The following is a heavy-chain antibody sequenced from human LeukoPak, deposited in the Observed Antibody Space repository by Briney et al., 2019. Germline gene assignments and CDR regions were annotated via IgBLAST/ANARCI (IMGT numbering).Heavy chain of an antibody. Sequence: EASVKVSCKASGYTFTGYYMHWVRQAPGQGLEWMGWINPNSGGTNYAQKFQGRVTMTRDTSISTAYMELSRLRSDDTAVYYCARDPGYGELLPHVYWGQGTLVTVSS. D-gene: IGHD3-10*01. V-gene: IGHV1-2*02. CDR1: GYTFTGYY. J-gene: IGHJ4*02. CDR3: ARDPGYGELLPHVY. CDR2: INPNSGGT.